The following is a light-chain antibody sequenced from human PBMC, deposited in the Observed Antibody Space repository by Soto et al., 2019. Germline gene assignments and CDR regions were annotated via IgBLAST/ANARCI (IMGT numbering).Light chain of an antibody. CDR3: QHYNSYSEA. J-gene: IGKJ1*01. CDR2: KAS. Sequence: DIQMTQSPSSLSASVGDRVTXTCRASRTISSWLAWYQQKPGKAPKLLIYKASTLKSGVPSRFSGSGSGTEFTLTISSLQPDDFATYYCQHYNSYSEAFGQGTKVDIK. CDR1: RTISSW. V-gene: IGKV1-5*03.